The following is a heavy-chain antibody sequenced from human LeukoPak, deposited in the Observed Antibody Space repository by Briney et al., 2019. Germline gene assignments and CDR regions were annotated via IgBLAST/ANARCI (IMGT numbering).Heavy chain of an antibody. V-gene: IGHV3-23*01. CDR2: VNDGGDNT. Sequence: GGSLRLSCSASGFTFSSYAMSWVRQAPGKGLEWVSSVNDGGDNTYYADYLRGRFTVSRDNSRNTLWLQMNSLRAEDTAVYYCAKDAQLNPVSYWGQGTLVTVSS. CDR3: AKDAQLNPVSY. CDR1: GFTFSSYA. D-gene: IGHD5-24*01. J-gene: IGHJ4*02.